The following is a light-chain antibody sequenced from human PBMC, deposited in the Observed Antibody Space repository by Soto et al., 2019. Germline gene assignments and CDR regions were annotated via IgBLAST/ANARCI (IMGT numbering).Light chain of an antibody. Sequence: DIQMTQSPSSLSASVGDRVTITCRASQDISVYLAWYQQKPGKVPKLLIYSASTLQSWVPSRFSGSGSGTDFTLTISSLQPEDVETYYCQKFNTAPLTFGQGTRLEIK. CDR2: SAS. V-gene: IGKV1-27*01. CDR1: QDISVY. CDR3: QKFNTAPLT. J-gene: IGKJ5*01.